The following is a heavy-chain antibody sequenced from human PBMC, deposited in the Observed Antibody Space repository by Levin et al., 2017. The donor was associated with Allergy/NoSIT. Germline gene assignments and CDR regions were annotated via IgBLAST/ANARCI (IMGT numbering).Heavy chain of an antibody. CDR1: GYTFTGYY. D-gene: IGHD4-17*01. CDR2: INPNSGGT. J-gene: IGHJ4*02. V-gene: IGHV1-2*02. CDR3: ARAPRADYGDSLYYFDS. Sequence: ASVKVSCKASGYTFTGYYIHWVRQAPGQGLEWMGWINPNSGGTNYAQKFQGRVTITRDTSISTAYMELSRLRSDDTAVYYCARAPRADYGDSLYYFDSWGQGTLVTVSS.